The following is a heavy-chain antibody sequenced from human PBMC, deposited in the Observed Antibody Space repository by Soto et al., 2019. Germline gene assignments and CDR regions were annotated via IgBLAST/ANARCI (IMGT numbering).Heavy chain of an antibody. J-gene: IGHJ6*02. CDR3: ARRVVATTYYYYYYGMDV. Sequence: GESLKISCKGSGYSFTSYWISWVRQMPGKGLEWMGRIDPSDSYTNYSPSFQGHVTISADKSISTAYLQWSSLKASDTAMYYCARRVVATTYYYYYYGMDVWGQRTTVTVSS. CDR2: IDPSDSYT. CDR1: GYSFTSYW. D-gene: IGHD5-12*01. V-gene: IGHV5-10-1*01.